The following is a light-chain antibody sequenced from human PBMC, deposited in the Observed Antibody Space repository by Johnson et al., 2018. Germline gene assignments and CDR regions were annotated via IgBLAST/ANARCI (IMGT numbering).Light chain of an antibody. CDR3: GTWDSSLSAGNG. CDR1: SSNIGNNY. CDR2: ENN. J-gene: IGLJ1*01. V-gene: IGLV1-51*02. Sequence: QSVLTQPPSVSAAPGQKVTISCSGSSSNIGNNYVSWYQQLPGTAPKLLIYENNKRPSGIPDRFSGSKSGTSATLGITGLQTGDEADYYCGTWDSSLSAGNGFGSGPKGTGL.